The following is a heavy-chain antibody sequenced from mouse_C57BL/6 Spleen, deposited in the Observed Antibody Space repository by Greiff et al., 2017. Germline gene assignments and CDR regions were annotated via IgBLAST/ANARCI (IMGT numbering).Heavy chain of an antibody. Sequence: QVQLQQSGAELARPGASVKMSCKASGYTFTSYTMHWVKQRPGQGLEWIGYINPSSGYTKYNQKFKDKSTLTEDKSSSTAYMQLSSLTSEDTAVYYCARNYYGSRYRYFDVWGTGTTVTVSA. CDR2: INPSSGYT. CDR3: ARNYYGSRYRYFDV. CDR1: GYTFTSYT. D-gene: IGHD1-1*01. J-gene: IGHJ1*03. V-gene: IGHV1-4*01.